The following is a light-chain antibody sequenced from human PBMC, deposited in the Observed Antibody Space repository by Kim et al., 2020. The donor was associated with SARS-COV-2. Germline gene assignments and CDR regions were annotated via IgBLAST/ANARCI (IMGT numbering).Light chain of an antibody. CDR3: QQANSFPYS. CDR1: QGISRW. CDR2: AAS. Sequence: VGARVTITGRARQGISRWLAWYQQKPGKAHKLLIYAASSLQSGVPSRFSGSGSGTDFTLNISSLQPEDFATYYCQQANSFPYSLGKGTKLEI. J-gene: IGKJ2*03. V-gene: IGKV1-12*01.